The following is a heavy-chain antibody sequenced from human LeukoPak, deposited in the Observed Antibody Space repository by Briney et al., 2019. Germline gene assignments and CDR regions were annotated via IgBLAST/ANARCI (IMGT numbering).Heavy chain of an antibody. J-gene: IGHJ4*02. CDR1: GFTFSSYA. Sequence: GGSLRLSCTASGFTFSSYAMSWVRQAPGKGLEWVSAISGSGGSTYYADSVKGRFTISRDNSKNTLYLQMNSLRAEDTAVYYCANIPLHDYYDSSGYRNYWGQGTLVTVSS. D-gene: IGHD3-22*01. CDR2: ISGSGGST. V-gene: IGHV3-23*01. CDR3: ANIPLHDYYDSSGYRNY.